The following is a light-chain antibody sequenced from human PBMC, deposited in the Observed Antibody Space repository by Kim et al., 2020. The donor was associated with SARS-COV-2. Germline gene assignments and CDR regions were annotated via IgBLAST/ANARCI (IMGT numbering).Light chain of an antibody. Sequence: GDRVTITCRASQSITTYLNWYQQKPGMAPKLLIYAASSLQSGVPSRFSGSGSGTDFILTINSLQPEDFATYYCQQSYSTPLTFGGGTKVEIK. CDR2: AAS. V-gene: IGKV1-39*01. J-gene: IGKJ4*01. CDR3: QQSYSTPLT. CDR1: QSITTY.